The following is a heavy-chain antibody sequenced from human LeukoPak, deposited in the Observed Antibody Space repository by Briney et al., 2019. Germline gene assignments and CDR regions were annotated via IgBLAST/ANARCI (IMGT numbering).Heavy chain of an antibody. CDR1: SGSITSGDYY. CDR2: IYYSGNT. V-gene: IGHV4-30-4*01. D-gene: IGHD6-25*01. CDR3: ARSEAAAGPLTFDV. Sequence: SETLSLTCTVSSGSITSGDYYWSWVRQPPGKGLEWIGYIYYSGNTYYNPSLTSRVTMSIDTSVNHFSLKLTSVTAADTALYYCARSEAAAGPLTFDVWGPGTMVIVSA. J-gene: IGHJ3*01.